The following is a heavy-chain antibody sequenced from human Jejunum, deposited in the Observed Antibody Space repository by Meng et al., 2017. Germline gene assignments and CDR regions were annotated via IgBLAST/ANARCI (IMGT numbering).Heavy chain of an antibody. D-gene: IGHD6-13*01. CDR2: ISYDENDK. Sequence: GGSLRLSCAASGFTVSSNYISWVRQAPGKGLEWVALISYDENDKYYADSVKGRFTISRDNSKNTVYLQMNNLSADDTAVYFCARDLATAGTNYGMDVWGQGTTVTVSS. CDR3: ARDLATAGTNYGMDV. V-gene: IGHV3-30*03. J-gene: IGHJ6*01. CDR1: GFTVSSNY.